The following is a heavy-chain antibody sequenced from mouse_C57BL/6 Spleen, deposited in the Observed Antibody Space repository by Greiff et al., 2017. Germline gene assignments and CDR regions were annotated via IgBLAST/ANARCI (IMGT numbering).Heavy chain of an antibody. D-gene: IGHD2-3*01. CDR3: ASLIYDGYSAWFAY. CDR2: ISDGGSYT. Sequence: EVQGVESGGGLVKPGGSLKLSCAASGFTFSSYAMSWVRQTPEKRLEWVATISDGGSYTYYPDNVKGRFTISRDNAKNNLYLQMSHLKSEDTAMYYCASLIYDGYSAWFAYWGQGTLVTVSA. J-gene: IGHJ3*01. V-gene: IGHV5-4*01. CDR1: GFTFSSYA.